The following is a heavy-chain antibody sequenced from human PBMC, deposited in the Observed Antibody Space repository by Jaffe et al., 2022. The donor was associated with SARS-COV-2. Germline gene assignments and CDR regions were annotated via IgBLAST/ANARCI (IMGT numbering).Heavy chain of an antibody. D-gene: IGHD4-17*01. CDR2: ISYDGSNK. J-gene: IGHJ6*02. CDR3: AKSYIGNYGDYVLGYYYYGMDV. CDR1: GFTFSSYG. V-gene: IGHV3-30*18. Sequence: QVQLVESGGGVVQPGRSLRLSCAASGFTFSSYGMHWVRQAPGKGLEWVAVISYDGSNKYYADSVKGRFTISRDNSKNTLYLQMNSLRAEDTAVYYCAKSYIGNYGDYVLGYYYYGMDVWGQGTTVTVSS.